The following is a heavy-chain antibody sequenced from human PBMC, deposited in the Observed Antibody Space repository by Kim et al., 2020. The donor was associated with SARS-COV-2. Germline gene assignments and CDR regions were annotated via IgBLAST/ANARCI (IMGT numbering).Heavy chain of an antibody. J-gene: IGHJ3*02. Sequence: SETLSLTCIVSGGSISRGGFYWSWIRQHPGKGLEWIGYIYYIGSTYYNPSLKSRVTISVDTSNNQFSLKLSSVTAADTAVYYCARGRPTSGSSDAFDIWG. D-gene: IGHD1-26*01. CDR1: GGSISRGGFY. CDR3: ARGRPTSGSSDAFDI. V-gene: IGHV4-31*03. CDR2: IYYIGST.